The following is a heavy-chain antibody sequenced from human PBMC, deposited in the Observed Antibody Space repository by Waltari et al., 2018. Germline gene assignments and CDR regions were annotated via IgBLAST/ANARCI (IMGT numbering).Heavy chain of an antibody. J-gene: IGHJ3*02. D-gene: IGHD5-18*01. Sequence: EVQLVESGGGMVQPGESLRLSCAASGFTFSTSNMTWVRQAPGKGLDWVSYISSSTTTYYSDYGKGRFTIARDNAKNSLYLQMNSLGAKDTALYYCARGRYSYIQDVFDIWGQGTMVSVSS. CDR2: ISSSTTT. CDR3: ARGRYSYIQDVFDI. V-gene: IGHV3-48*01. CDR1: GFTFSTSN.